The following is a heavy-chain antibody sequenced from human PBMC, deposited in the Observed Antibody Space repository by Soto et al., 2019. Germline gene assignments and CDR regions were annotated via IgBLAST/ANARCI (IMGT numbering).Heavy chain of an antibody. V-gene: IGHV1-69*06. CDR2: IIPIFGTA. D-gene: IGHD6-6*01. Sequence: QVQLVQSGAEVKKPGSSVKVSCKASGGTFSSYAISWVRQAPGQGLEWMGGIIPIFGTANYAQKFQGRVTITADKSTSTAYMELSSLRSEDTAVYYCARSVNGFLYSSSPLGGMDVWGQGTTVTVSS. CDR1: GGTFSSYA. J-gene: IGHJ6*02. CDR3: ARSVNGFLYSSSPLGGMDV.